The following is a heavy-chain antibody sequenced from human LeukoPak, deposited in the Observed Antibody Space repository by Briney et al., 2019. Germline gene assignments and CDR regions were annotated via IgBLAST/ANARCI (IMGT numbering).Heavy chain of an antibody. D-gene: IGHD3-9*01. J-gene: IGHJ6*03. CDR1: GYTFTSYD. CDR3: ARAVTVRRYFDWLLPYYYYYMDV. CDR2: MNPNNGNT. V-gene: IGHV1-8*01. Sequence: ASVKVSCKASGYTFTSYDINWVRQATGQGLEWMGWMNPNNGNTGYAQKFQGRVTTTRNTSISTAYMELSSLRSEDTAVYYCARAVTVRRYFDWLLPYYYYYMDVWGKGTTVTVSS.